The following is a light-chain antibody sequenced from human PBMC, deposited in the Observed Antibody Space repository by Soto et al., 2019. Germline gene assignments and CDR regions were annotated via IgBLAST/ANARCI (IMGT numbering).Light chain of an antibody. J-gene: IGKJ5*01. CDR2: GAS. Sequence: EIEMWQTPATPSVSPEERATFSCRASQSVSSYLAWYQQKPGQAPRLLIYGASTRATGIPARFSGSGSGTELTLTISSLQYEDYAAYYCQQYYNCSPITFGQGTRLKIK. V-gene: IGKV3-15*01. CDR1: QSVSSY. CDR3: QQYYNCSPIT.